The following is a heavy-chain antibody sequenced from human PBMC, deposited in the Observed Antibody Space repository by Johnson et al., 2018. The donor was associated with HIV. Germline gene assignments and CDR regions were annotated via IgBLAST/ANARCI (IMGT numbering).Heavy chain of an antibody. CDR3: ARVARVVVYAEDAFDI. V-gene: IGHV3-64*04. Sequence: QVQLVESGGGLVQPGGSLRLSCAASGFTFSSYAMHWVRQAPGKGLEYVSAISSNGGSTGYADSVKGRSTISRDNAKNSLYLQMNSLRAEDTAVYYCARVARVVVYAEDAFDIWGQGTMVTVSS. CDR1: GFTFSSYA. CDR2: ISSNGGST. J-gene: IGHJ3*02. D-gene: IGHD2-8*02.